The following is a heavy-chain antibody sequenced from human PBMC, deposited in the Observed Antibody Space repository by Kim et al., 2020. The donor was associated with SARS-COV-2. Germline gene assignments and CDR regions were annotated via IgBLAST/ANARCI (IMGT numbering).Heavy chain of an antibody. CDR1: GFTFSSYA. Sequence: GGSLRLSCAASGFTFSSYAMSWVRQAPGKGLEWVSAISGSGGSTYYADSVKGRFTISRDNSKNTLYLQMNSLRAEDTAVYYCAKDRAGGDYYYGMDVWGQGTTVTVSS. D-gene: IGHD2-15*01. CDR3: AKDRAGGDYYYGMDV. J-gene: IGHJ6*02. V-gene: IGHV3-23*01. CDR2: ISGSGGST.